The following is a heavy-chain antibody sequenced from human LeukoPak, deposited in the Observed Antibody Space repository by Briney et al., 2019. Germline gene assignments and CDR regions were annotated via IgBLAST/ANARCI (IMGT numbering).Heavy chain of an antibody. D-gene: IGHD3-22*01. Sequence: GGSLRLSCTASGFTFGDYAMSWVRQAPEKGLEWVGFIRSKAYGGTTEYAASVKGRFTISRDDSKSIAYLQMNSLKTEDTAVYYCTRWGHYDSSGLYWGQGTLVTVSS. CDR3: TRWGHYDSSGLY. CDR2: IRSKAYGGTT. J-gene: IGHJ4*02. CDR1: GFTFGDYA. V-gene: IGHV3-49*04.